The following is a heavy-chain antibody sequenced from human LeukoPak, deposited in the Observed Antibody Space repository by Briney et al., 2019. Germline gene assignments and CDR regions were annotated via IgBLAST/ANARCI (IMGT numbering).Heavy chain of an antibody. CDR2: IIPIFGTA. V-gene: IGHV1-69*05. CDR1: GGTFSSYA. D-gene: IGHD3-22*01. Sequence: SVKVSCKASGGTFSSYAISWVRQAPGQGLEWMGRIIPIFGTANYAQMFQGRVTITTDESTSTANMELSSLRSEDTAVYYCASSWTYYYDSSGYYYGYWGQGTLVTVSS. J-gene: IGHJ4*02. CDR3: ASSWTYYYDSSGYYYGY.